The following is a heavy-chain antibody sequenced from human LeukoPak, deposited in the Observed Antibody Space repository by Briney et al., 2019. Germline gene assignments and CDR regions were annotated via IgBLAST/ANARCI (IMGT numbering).Heavy chain of an antibody. CDR1: GFTFSSYW. CDR3: ARVLRSWELLPEAGY. D-gene: IGHD1-26*01. CDR2: INSDGSST. J-gene: IGHJ4*02. Sequence: GGSLRLSCAASGFTFSSYWMHWVRHAPGKGLVWVSRINSDGSSTSYADSVKGRFTISRDNAKNTLYLQMNSLRAEDTAVYYRARVLRSWELLPEAGYWGQGTLVTVSS. V-gene: IGHV3-74*01.